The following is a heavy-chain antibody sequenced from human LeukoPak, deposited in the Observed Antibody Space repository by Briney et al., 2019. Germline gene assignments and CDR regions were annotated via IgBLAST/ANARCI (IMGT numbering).Heavy chain of an antibody. CDR2: ISSGSSYI. D-gene: IGHD6-13*01. V-gene: IGHV3-21*01. CDR1: VFTFSTYI. J-gene: IGHJ6*04. Sequence: GGSLRHSCVASVFTFSTYIMKSVRQAPGKGLERVSSISSGSSYIYYADSVKGRFTISRDNAKNSLYLQMNRLRAEDTAVYYCASECIAATAMDVWGKGTTVTVSS. CDR3: ASECIAATAMDV.